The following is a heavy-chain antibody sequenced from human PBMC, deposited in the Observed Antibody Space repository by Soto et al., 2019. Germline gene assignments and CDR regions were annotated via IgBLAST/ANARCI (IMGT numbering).Heavy chain of an antibody. V-gene: IGHV1-69*05. D-gene: IGHD6-6*01. J-gene: IGHJ6*02. CDR2: IIPIFGTA. Sequence: SVKVSCKASGRTFSSYAISWVRQAPGQGLEWMAGIIPIFGTANYAQKYQGRNTMTIDTSTTTAYMELGTLTSDDTAVYYCAKNGQLPYYYSGMDVWGQGTTVTV. CDR3: AKNGQLPYYYSGMDV. CDR1: GRTFSSYA.